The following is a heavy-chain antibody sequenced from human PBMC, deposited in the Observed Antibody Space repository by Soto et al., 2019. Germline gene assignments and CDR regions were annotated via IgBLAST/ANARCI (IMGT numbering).Heavy chain of an antibody. CDR1: GFTFGSYA. D-gene: IGHD1-26*01. V-gene: IGHV3-23*01. J-gene: IGHJ4*02. Sequence: GGSLRLSCAASGFTFGSYAMSWVRQAPGKGLEWVSLVTYIGANTYYAGSVTGRFTISRDNSRNTLYLQMSSLRVEDTAVYYCATPSLSTGGYSSFDSWGRGTLVTVSS. CDR3: ATPSLSTGGYSSFDS. CDR2: VTYIGANT.